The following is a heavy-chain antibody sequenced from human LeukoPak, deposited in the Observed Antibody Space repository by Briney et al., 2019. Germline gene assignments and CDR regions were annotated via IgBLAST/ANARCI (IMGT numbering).Heavy chain of an antibody. Sequence: GGSLRLSCSASGFTFSNYAMHWVRQAPGKGLEYVSAISNNGGRTYYADSVKGRFTISRDNSKNTLYLQLSSLRAEDTAVYYCAKKVPANWGSYFDYWGQGTLVTVSS. D-gene: IGHD7-27*01. CDR1: GFTFSNYA. CDR3: AKKVPANWGSYFDY. CDR2: ISNNGGRT. J-gene: IGHJ4*02. V-gene: IGHV3-64D*09.